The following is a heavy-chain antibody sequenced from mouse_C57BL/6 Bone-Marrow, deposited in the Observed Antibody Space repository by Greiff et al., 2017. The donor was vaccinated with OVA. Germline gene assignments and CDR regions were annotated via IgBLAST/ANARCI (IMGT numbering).Heavy chain of an antibody. V-gene: IGHV1-82*01. J-gene: IGHJ2*01. CDR2: IYPGDGDT. CDR1: GYAFSSSW. D-gene: IGHD2-2*01. Sequence: VQLQESGPELVKPGASVKISCKASGYAFSSSWMNWVKQRPGKGLEWIGRIYPGDGDTNYNGKFKGKATLTADKSSSTAYMQLSSLTSEDSAVYFCARDGYDERYFDYWGQGTTLTVSS. CDR3: ARDGYDERYFDY.